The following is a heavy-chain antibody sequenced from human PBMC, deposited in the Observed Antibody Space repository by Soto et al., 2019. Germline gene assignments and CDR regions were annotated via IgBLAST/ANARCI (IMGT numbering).Heavy chain of an antibody. CDR2: IYYSGST. V-gene: IGHV4-61*01. CDR1: GGSVSSGSYY. Sequence: QVQLQESGPGLVKPSETLSLTCTVSGGSVSSGSYYWSWSRQPPGKGLEWIGYIYYSGSTNYNPSLKSRVTISVDTSKNQFSLKLSSVTAADTAVYYCARGHMTTVVTPYYWGQGTLVTVSS. D-gene: IGHD4-17*01. CDR3: ARGHMTTVVTPYY. J-gene: IGHJ4*02.